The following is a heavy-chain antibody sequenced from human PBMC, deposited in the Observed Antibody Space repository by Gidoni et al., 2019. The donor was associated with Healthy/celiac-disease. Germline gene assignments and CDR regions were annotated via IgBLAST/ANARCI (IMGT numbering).Heavy chain of an antibody. J-gene: IGHJ4*02. Sequence: QVQLVQSGAEVKKPGSSVKVSCKASGGNFSSYAISWVRQAPGQGLEWMGGIIPIFGTATYAQKFQGRVTITADESTSTSYMELSSLRSEDTAVYYCARDPVDTAMASLDYWGQGTLVTVSS. CDR2: IIPIFGTA. V-gene: IGHV1-69*01. CDR3: ARDPVDTAMASLDY. D-gene: IGHD5-18*01. CDR1: GGNFSSYA.